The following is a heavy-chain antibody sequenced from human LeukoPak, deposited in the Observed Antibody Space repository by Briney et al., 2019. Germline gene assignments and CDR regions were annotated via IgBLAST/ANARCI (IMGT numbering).Heavy chain of an antibody. J-gene: IGHJ4*02. CDR3: ATNIVGANPGSY. Sequence: SGGSLRLSCAASGFTFSSYAMSWVRQAPGKGREWVANINQDGSQKYFVDSVKGRFTISRDNAKNSLYLQMSSLRAEDTALYYCATNIVGANPGSYWGQGTLVTVSS. CDR1: GFTFSSYA. D-gene: IGHD1-26*01. CDR2: INQDGSQK. V-gene: IGHV3-7*01.